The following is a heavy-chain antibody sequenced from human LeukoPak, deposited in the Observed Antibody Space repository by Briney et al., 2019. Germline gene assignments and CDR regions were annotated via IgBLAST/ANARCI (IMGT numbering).Heavy chain of an antibody. V-gene: IGHV4-39*07. CDR2: IYYSGNT. CDR1: GGSISSTNSY. Sequence: PSETLSLTCTVSGGSISSTNSYWGWIRQPPGKGLEWIGSIYYSGNTYYNPSLKSRVTISVDTSKNQFSLKLSSVTAADTAVYYCSREMYSSSWYGLWGRGTLVTVSS. D-gene: IGHD6-13*01. J-gene: IGHJ2*01. CDR3: SREMYSSSWYGL.